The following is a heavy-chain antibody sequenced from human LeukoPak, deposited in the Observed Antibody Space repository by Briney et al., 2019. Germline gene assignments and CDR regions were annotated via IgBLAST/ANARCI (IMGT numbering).Heavy chain of an antibody. J-gene: IGHJ3*02. CDR3: ARESVYSGRYYAFDI. CDR2: IDDIGST. Sequence: SETLSLTCTVSGGSISGYYWSWIRQPPGKGLEWIGYIDDIGSTNYNPSLKSRVTISVDMSKNQFSLKLSSVTAADTAVYYCARESVYSGRYYAFDIWGQGTMVTVSS. V-gene: IGHV4-59*01. CDR1: GGSISGYY. D-gene: IGHD1-26*01.